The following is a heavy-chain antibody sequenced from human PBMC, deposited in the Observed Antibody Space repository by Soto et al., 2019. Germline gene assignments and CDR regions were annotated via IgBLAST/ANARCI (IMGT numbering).Heavy chain of an antibody. D-gene: IGHD2-8*01. CDR1: GFTFTSSA. CDR3: AADSCTNGVCYTPPFGWFDP. V-gene: IGHV1-58*02. J-gene: IGHJ5*02. CDR2: IVVGSGNT. Sequence: SVKVSCKASGFTFTSSAMQWVRQARGQRLEWIGWIVVGSGNTNYAQKFQERVTITRDMSTSTAYMELSSLRSEDTAVYYCAADSCTNGVCYTPPFGWFDPWGQGTLVTVSS.